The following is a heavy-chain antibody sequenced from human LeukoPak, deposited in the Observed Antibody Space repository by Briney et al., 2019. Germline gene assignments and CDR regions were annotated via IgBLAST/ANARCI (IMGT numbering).Heavy chain of an antibody. Sequence: SETLSLTCTVSGGSISSSSYYWGWIRQPPGKGREWIGSIYYSGSTYSNPSLKSRVTISVDTSKNQFSLKLSSVTAADTAVYYCARHIRGYSGYDGWGQGTLVTVSS. CDR2: IYYSGST. CDR3: ARHIRGYSGYDG. V-gene: IGHV4-39*01. CDR1: GGSISSSSYY. J-gene: IGHJ4*02. D-gene: IGHD5-12*01.